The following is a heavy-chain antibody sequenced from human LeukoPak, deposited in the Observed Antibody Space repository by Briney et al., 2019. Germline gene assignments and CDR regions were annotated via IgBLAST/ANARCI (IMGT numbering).Heavy chain of an antibody. J-gene: IGHJ4*02. Sequence: SETLSLTCTVSGYSISSGYYWGWIRQPPGKGLEWIGSIYHSGSTYYNPSLKSRVTISVDTSKNRFSLNLSSVTAADTAVYYCARARREMVDYWGQGTLVTVSS. CDR3: ARARREMVDY. CDR1: GYSISSGYY. CDR2: IYHSGST. D-gene: IGHD5-24*01. V-gene: IGHV4-38-2*02.